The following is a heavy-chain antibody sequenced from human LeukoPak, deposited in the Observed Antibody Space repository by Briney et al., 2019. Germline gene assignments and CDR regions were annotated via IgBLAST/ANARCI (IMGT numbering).Heavy chain of an antibody. CDR2: IYYSGST. CDR3: ARAGYQLLYWFDP. J-gene: IGHJ5*02. Sequence: PSETLSLTCTVSGGSISSGGYYWSWIRQHPGKGLEWIGYIYYSGSTYYNPSLKSRVTISVDTSKNQFSLKLSSVTAADTAVYCCARAGYQLLYWFDPWGQGTLVTVSS. CDR1: GGSISSGGYY. V-gene: IGHV4-31*03. D-gene: IGHD2-2*01.